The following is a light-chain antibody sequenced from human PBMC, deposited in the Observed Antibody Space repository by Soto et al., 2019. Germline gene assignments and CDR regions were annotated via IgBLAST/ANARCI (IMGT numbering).Light chain of an antibody. Sequence: DIQLSQSASSLSASVGDRVTITCRASQVITAYLNWYQQKPGQAPKLVIYDTSNLEIGVPSRFGGSGSGTDVTFTITGLQPEDAATYYWQQYESLPYTFGQGTKLEI. J-gene: IGKJ2*01. V-gene: IGKV1-33*01. CDR1: QVITAY. CDR2: DTS. CDR3: QQYESLPYT.